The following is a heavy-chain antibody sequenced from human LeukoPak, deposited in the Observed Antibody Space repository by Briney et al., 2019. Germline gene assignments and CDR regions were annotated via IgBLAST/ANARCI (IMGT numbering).Heavy chain of an antibody. D-gene: IGHD1-1*01. V-gene: IGHV3-21*01. CDR1: GLTFSSYS. J-gene: IGHJ3*02. Sequence: GGSLRLSCAASGLTFSSYSMNWVRQAPGKGLEWVSSISSSSSYIYYADSVKGRFTISRDNAKNSLYLQMNSLRAEDTAVYYCARELERPYDAFDIWGQGTMVTVSS. CDR3: ARELERPYDAFDI. CDR2: ISSSSSYI.